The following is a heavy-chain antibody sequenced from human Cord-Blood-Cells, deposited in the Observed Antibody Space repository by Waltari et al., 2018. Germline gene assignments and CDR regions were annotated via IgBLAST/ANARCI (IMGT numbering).Heavy chain of an antibody. CDR1: GYTFTGYY. CDR3: ARRGGFLEWLLFDY. V-gene: IGHV1-2*02. CDR2: INPNSGGT. Sequence: QVQLVQSGAEVKKPGASVKVSCKASGYTFTGYYMPLVRQAPGQGLEWMGWINPNSGGTNYAQKFQGMVTMTRDTSISTAYMELSRLRSDDTAVYYCARRGGFLEWLLFDYWGQGTLVTVSS. D-gene: IGHD3-3*01. J-gene: IGHJ4*02.